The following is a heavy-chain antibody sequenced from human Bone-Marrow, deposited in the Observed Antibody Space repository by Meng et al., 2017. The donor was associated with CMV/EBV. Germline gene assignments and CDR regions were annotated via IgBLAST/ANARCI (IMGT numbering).Heavy chain of an antibody. CDR1: GLTFSSYA. CDR3: ASWGRIEGPL. J-gene: IGHJ3*01. V-gene: IGHV3-30*04. Sequence: GESLKISCAASGLTFSSYAMYWVRQAPGKGLEWVAVISYDGSNKYYADSVKGRFTISRDNSKNTLYLQMNSLRAEDTAVYYCASWGRIEGPLWAQGTMVTVSS. CDR2: ISYDGSNK. D-gene: IGHD3-16*01.